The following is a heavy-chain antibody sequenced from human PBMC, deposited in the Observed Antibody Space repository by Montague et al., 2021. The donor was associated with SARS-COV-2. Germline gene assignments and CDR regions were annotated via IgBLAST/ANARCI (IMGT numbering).Heavy chain of an antibody. CDR2: IYRSGST. CDR3: ARERRYCSGGSCYSGWFDP. CDR1: GYSISSGYY. D-gene: IGHD2-15*01. J-gene: IGHJ5*02. V-gene: IGHV4-38-2*02. Sequence: SETLSLTCTVSGYSISSGYYWGWIRQPPGKGLEWIGSIYRSGSTYYNPSLKSRVTTLVDTSKNQFSLKLSSVTAADTAVYYCARERRYCSGGSCYSGWFDPWGQGTLVTVSS.